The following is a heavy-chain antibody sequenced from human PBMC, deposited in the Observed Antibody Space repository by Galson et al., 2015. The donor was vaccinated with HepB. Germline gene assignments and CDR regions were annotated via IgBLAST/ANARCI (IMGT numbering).Heavy chain of an antibody. Sequence: SVKVSCKASGGIFGTYTLSWVRQAPGQGLEWMGGIIPIFNTPNYAQKFQGRLTISADESTSTAYMELSSLTSEDTAVYFCARGGLSPPYYYYMDVWGEGTTVTVSS. CDR3: ARGGLSPPYYYYMDV. J-gene: IGHJ6*03. CDR2: IIPIFNTP. CDR1: GGIFGTYT. V-gene: IGHV1-69*13.